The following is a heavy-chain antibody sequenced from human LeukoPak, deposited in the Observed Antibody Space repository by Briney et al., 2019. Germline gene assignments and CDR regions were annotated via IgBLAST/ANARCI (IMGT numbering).Heavy chain of an antibody. D-gene: IGHD3-22*01. Sequence: KPSETLSLTCAVYGGSFSGYYWSWIRQPPGKGLEWIGYIYYSGSTNYNPSLKSRVTISVDTSKNQFSLKLSSVTAADTAVYYCARDYYDSSGYSSLDYWGQGTLVTVSS. CDR3: ARDYYDSSGYSSLDY. CDR1: GGSFSGYY. V-gene: IGHV4-59*01. CDR2: IYYSGST. J-gene: IGHJ4*02.